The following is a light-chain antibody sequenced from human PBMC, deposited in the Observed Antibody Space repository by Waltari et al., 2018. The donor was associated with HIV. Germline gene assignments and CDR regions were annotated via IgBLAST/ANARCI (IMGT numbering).Light chain of an antibody. V-gene: IGLV2-14*01. J-gene: IGLJ2*01. Sequence: QSALTQPASVSGSPGQSITISCTGSNRDVGFYNLVSWYQQFPGKAPQLIFYAVHGRPSLVSYRFSGSKSGNTASLTISDLQADDEAEYFCNSYRSSDTVVFGGGTKLTVL. CDR2: AVH. CDR3: NSYRSSDTVV. CDR1: NRDVGFYNL.